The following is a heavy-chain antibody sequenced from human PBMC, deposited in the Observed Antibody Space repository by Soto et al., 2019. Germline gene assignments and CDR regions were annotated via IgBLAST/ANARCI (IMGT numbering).Heavy chain of an antibody. CDR1: GYSFTNYW. V-gene: IGHV5-51*01. CDR2: IYPGASDT. J-gene: IGHJ3*02. Sequence: GESLTISCKGSGYSFTNYWIGWVRQMPGKGLEWMGIIYPGASDTRYSPSLQGQVTISADKSITTAYLQWSSLKASDTAMYYCATRLAVAGPGAFDIWGQGTMVTVSS. D-gene: IGHD6-19*01. CDR3: ATRLAVAGPGAFDI.